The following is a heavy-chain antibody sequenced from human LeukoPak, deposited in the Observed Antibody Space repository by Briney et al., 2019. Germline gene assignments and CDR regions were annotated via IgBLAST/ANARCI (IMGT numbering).Heavy chain of an antibody. Sequence: GASVKVSCKASGYIFTTYGISWVRQSPGQGLEWVGWISAYNCNTKYAQKVQARVTRTTETSTSTAYMELRTLRSDDKAVYYCARVHRDYGDNSGIVDYWGQGTLVTVSS. CDR3: ARVHRDYGDNSGIVDY. J-gene: IGHJ4*02. CDR2: ISAYNCNT. CDR1: GYIFTTYG. V-gene: IGHV1-18*01. D-gene: IGHD4-23*01.